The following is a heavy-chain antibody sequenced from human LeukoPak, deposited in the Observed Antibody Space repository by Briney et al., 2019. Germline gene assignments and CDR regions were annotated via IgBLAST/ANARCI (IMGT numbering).Heavy chain of an antibody. Sequence: PSETLSLTCAVYGGSLSGYYWSWIRQPPGKGLEWIGEINHSGGTNYNPSLKSRVTISVDTSKNQFSLKLSSVTAADTAVYYCARGPTNCSGGSCYLPSYPTYFDYWGQGTLVTVSS. J-gene: IGHJ4*02. D-gene: IGHD2-15*01. CDR3: ARGPTNCSGGSCYLPSYPTYFDY. CDR2: INHSGGT. CDR1: GGSLSGYY. V-gene: IGHV4-34*01.